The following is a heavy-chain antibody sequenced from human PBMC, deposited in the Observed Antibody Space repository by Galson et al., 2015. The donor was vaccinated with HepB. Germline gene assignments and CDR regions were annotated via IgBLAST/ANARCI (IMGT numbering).Heavy chain of an antibody. CDR2: IDPSDSYT. J-gene: IGHJ3*02. V-gene: IGHV5-10-1*01. CDR1: GCSFTSYW. CDR3: ASSDYYYDSSGYYEPKGAFDI. Sequence: QSGAEVKKPGESLKISCKGSGCSFTSYWIGWVRQMPGKGLEWMGRIDPSDSYTNYSPSFQGHVTISADKSISTAYLQWSSLKASDTAMYYCASSDYYYDSSGYYEPKGAFDIWGQGTMVTVSS. D-gene: IGHD3-22*01.